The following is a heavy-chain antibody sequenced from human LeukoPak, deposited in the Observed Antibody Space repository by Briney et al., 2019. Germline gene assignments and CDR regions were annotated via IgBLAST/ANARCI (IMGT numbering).Heavy chain of an antibody. Sequence: GGSLRLSRAASGFTFSSYAMSWVRQAPGKGLEWVSAISGSGGSTYYADSVKGRFTISRDNSKNTLYLQMNSLRAEDMAVYYCAKTLGYSSGWPSDYWGQGTLVTVSS. D-gene: IGHD6-19*01. CDR1: GFTFSSYA. J-gene: IGHJ4*02. CDR3: AKTLGYSSGWPSDY. V-gene: IGHV3-23*01. CDR2: ISGSGGST.